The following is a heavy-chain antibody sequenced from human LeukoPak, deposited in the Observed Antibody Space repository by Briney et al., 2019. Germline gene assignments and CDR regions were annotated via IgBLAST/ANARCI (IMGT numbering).Heavy chain of an antibody. D-gene: IGHD5-24*01. CDR3: AREERDGYNYISELYYFDY. Sequence: SETLSLTCTVSGDSISSSSYYWGWIRQPPGKGLEWIGSIYYSGSTYYNPPLKSRVTISVDTSKNQFSLKLSSVTAADTAVYYCAREERDGYNYISELYYFDYWGQGTLVTVSS. J-gene: IGHJ4*02. V-gene: IGHV4-39*07. CDR1: GDSISSSSYY. CDR2: IYYSGST.